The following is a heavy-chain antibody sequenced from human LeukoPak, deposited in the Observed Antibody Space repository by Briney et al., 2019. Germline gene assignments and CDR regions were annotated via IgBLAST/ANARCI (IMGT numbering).Heavy chain of an antibody. CDR1: GYTFSSYA. CDR2: ISGSGGST. Sequence: PGGSLRLSCAASGYTFSSYAMSWVRQAPGKGLEWVSAISGSGGSTYYADSVKGRFTISRDNSKNTLYLQMNSLRAEDTAVYYCAKIPYDILTNGDYWGQGTLVTVSS. J-gene: IGHJ4*02. V-gene: IGHV3-23*01. D-gene: IGHD3-9*01. CDR3: AKIPYDILTNGDY.